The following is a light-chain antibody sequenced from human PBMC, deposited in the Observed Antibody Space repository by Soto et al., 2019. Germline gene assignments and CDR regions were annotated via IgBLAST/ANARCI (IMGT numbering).Light chain of an antibody. CDR3: QQYNVWPLT. J-gene: IGKJ4*01. V-gene: IGKV3-15*01. Sequence: EIVMTQSPATLSVSPGERATLSCRASQSVSSNLAWYQQKPGQTPKLLIYVASTRATGIPARFSGSGSVTEFTLTISSLQSEDFAVYYCQQYNVWPLTFGGWTKVEFK. CDR1: QSVSSN. CDR2: VAS.